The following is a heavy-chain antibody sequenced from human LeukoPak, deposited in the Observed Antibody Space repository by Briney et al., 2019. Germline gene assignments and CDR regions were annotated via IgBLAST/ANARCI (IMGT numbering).Heavy chain of an antibody. D-gene: IGHD1-1*01. V-gene: IGHV1-46*01. CDR2: INPSGGST. CDR3: ARGVHHYYYYMDV. J-gene: IGHJ6*03. CDR1: GYTFTSYY. Sequence: ASVKVSCKASGYTFTSYYMHWVRQAPGQGLEWMGIINPSGGSTSYAQRFQGRVTMTRDMSTSTVNMELSSLRSEDTAVYYCARGVHHYYYYMDVWGKGTTVTVSS.